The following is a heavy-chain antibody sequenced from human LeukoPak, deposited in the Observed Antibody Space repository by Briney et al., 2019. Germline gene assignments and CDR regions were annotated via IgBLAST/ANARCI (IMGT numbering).Heavy chain of an antibody. CDR2: INHSGST. CDR3: ARGGRIAAAGTAYFDY. CDR1: DGSFSGFY. V-gene: IGHV4-34*01. D-gene: IGHD6-13*01. J-gene: IGHJ4*02. Sequence: SETLSPTCAVYDGSFSGFYWGWIRQPPGKGPEWNGGINHSGSTNYNPSLKSRVTISLDTSKSQFSLKVRYVTAADTAVYYCARGGRIAAAGTAYFDYWGQGTLVTVSS.